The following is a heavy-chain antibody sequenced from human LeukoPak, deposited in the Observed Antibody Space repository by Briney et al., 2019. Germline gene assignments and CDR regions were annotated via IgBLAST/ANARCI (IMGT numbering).Heavy chain of an antibody. J-gene: IGHJ5*02. CDR1: GYTFTGYY. V-gene: IGHV1-2*02. CDR2: ISPNSGGT. Sequence: ASVKVSCKASGYTFTGYYMHWVRQAPGQGLEWMGWISPNSGGTNYAQKLQGRVTMTTDTSTSTAYLELRSLRSDDTDVYYCARDPGLGYDSSGYYEHWFDPWGQGTLVTVSS. D-gene: IGHD3-22*01. CDR3: ARDPGLGYDSSGYYEHWFDP.